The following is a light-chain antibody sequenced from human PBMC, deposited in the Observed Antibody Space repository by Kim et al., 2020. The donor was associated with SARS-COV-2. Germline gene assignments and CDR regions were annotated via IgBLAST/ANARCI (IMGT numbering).Light chain of an antibody. CDR2: DAS. CDR3: QHYDALPLT. CDR1: QDIGNY. Sequence: DIQMTQSPASLSASVGDRVTITCQASQDIGNYLNWYRQKPGKAPELLIYDASNLETGVPSRFSGSGSGTDFTFTISSLQPEDVAAYYCQHYDALPLTFGGGTNVDIK. V-gene: IGKV1-33*01. J-gene: IGKJ4*01.